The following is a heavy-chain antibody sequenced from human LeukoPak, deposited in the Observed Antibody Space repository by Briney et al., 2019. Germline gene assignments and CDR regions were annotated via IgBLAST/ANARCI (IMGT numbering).Heavy chain of an antibody. CDR1: GGSISSNSYY. D-gene: IGHD2-21*02. CDR2: IYYSGST. CDR3: ARGVTRFDY. Sequence: NTSETPSLTCTVSGGSISSNSYYWGWIRQPPGKGLEWIGSIYYSGSTSYNPSLKSRVTISVDTSKNQFSLRLSSVTAADTAVYYCARGVTRFDYWGQGTLVTVSS. J-gene: IGHJ4*02. V-gene: IGHV4-39*07.